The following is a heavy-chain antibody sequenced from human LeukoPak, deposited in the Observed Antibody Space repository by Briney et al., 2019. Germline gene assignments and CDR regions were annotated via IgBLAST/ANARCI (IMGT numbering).Heavy chain of an antibody. Sequence: PGRSLRLSCAASGFTFSSYGMHWVRQAPGKGLEWVAVISYDGSNKYYADSVKGRFTISRDNSKNTLYLQMNSLRAEDTAVYYCAKDLGLAAARPEYYFDYWGQGTLVTVSS. CDR3: AKDLGLAAARPEYYFDY. D-gene: IGHD6-13*01. CDR2: ISYDGSNK. CDR1: GFTFSSYG. V-gene: IGHV3-30*18. J-gene: IGHJ4*02.